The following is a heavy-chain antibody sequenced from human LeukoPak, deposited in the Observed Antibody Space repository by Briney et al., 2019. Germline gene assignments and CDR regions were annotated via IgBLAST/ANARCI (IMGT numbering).Heavy chain of an antibody. CDR2: IDPDDSDT. CDR1: GYSFTSYW. CDR3: GRRRYSGYDFEY. J-gene: IGHJ4*02. V-gene: IGHV5-51*01. Sequence: GESLKISCKGSGYSFTSYWIGWVRQMPGKGLEWMGIIDPDDSDTRYSPSFQGQVTTSADKSISTAYLQWSSLEASDTAMYYCGRRRYSGYDFEYWGQGTLVTVSS. D-gene: IGHD5-12*01.